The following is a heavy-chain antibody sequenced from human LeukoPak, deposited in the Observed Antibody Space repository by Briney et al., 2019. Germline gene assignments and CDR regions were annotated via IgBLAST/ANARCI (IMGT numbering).Heavy chain of an antibody. CDR1: EFTFSTYHM. Sequence: PGGSLRLSCAASEFTFSTYHMHWVRQAPGKGLEWIGEIYHSGSTNYNPSLKSRVTISVDKSKNQFSLKVSSVTAADTAVYYCRAVAGQDYFDYWGQGTLVTVSS. D-gene: IGHD6-19*01. CDR2: IYHSGST. J-gene: IGHJ4*02. CDR3: RAVAGQDYFDY. V-gene: IGHV4-4*02.